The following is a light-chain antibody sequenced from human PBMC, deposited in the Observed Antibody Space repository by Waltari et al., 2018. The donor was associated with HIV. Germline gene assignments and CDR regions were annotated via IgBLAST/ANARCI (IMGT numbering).Light chain of an antibody. CDR2: GAS. J-gene: IGKJ1*01. Sequence: ETVMTQSPATLPVSPGGRATLSCRASQSVSNSLVWYQQRPGQAPRLLIYGASTRATGIPGRFSGSGSGTEFTLTINSLQSEDFAVYYCQQYNSWPRTFGQGTKVEVK. V-gene: IGKV3-15*01. CDR3: QQYNSWPRT. CDR1: QSVSNS.